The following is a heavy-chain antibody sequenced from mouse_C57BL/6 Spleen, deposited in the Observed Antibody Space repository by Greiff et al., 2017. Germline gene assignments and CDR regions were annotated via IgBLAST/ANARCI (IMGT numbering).Heavy chain of an antibody. CDR3: ARSPNYYGSSYYYAMDY. CDR1: GYAFSSSW. V-gene: IGHV1-82*01. CDR2: IYPGDGDT. Sequence: VKVVESGPELVKPGASVKISCKASGYAFSSSWMNWVKQRPGKGLEWIGRIYPGDGDTNYNGKFKGKATLTADKSSSTAYMQLSSLTSEDSAVYFCARSPNYYGSSYYYAMDYWGQGTSVTVSS. D-gene: IGHD1-1*01. J-gene: IGHJ4*01.